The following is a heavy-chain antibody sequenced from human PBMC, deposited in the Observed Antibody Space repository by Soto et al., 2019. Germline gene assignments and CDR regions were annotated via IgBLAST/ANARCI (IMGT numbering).Heavy chain of an antibody. Sequence: EVQLVESGGDLVQPGRSLRLSCAASGFTSDDYAMHWVRQAPGKGLGWVSGIAWTGGSTGYADAVKGRFTISRDSAKSSLYLRMNSLRTDVTALYYCARGNIVGTIPSWWGSYMDVWGKGTRVTVS. CDR2: IAWTGGST. J-gene: IGHJ6*03. CDR1: GFTSDDYA. V-gene: IGHV3-9*02. CDR3: ARGNIVGTIPSWWGSYMDV. D-gene: IGHD5-12*01.